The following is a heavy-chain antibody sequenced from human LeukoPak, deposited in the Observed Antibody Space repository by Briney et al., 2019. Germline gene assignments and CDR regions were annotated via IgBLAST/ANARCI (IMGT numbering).Heavy chain of an antibody. CDR2: IYYSGST. CDR1: GGSISSGGYY. J-gene: IGHJ4*02. Sequence: SETLSLTCTVSGGSISSGGYYWSWIRQPPGKGLEWIGYIYYSGSTNYNPSLKSRVTISVDTSKNQFSLKLSSVTAADTAVYYCARVALELPLYFDYWGQGTLVTVSS. V-gene: IGHV4-61*08. D-gene: IGHD1-7*01. CDR3: ARVALELPLYFDY.